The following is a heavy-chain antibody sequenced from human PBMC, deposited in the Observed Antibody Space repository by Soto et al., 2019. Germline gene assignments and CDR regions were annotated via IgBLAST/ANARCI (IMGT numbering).Heavy chain of an antibody. J-gene: IGHJ4*02. CDR1: GITFGSRA. V-gene: IGHV3-23*01. D-gene: IGHD3-3*01. CDR3: AKSPEWPNRYFDY. Sequence: EVQLLESGGDLVQPGGSLRLSCVASGITFGSRAMSWVRQTPGEGLEWVSTITANSGSTAYGDSVKGRFTISRDNSKSTLYLQMNSLRVEDTAAYYCAKSPEWPNRYFDYWGQGTLVTVSS. CDR2: ITANSGST.